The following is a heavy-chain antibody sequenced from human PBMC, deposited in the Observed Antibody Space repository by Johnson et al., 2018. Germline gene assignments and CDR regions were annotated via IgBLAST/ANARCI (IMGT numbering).Heavy chain of an antibody. V-gene: IGHV4-59*10. CDR2: IYTSGST. J-gene: IGHJ6*02. Sequence: QVQLQQWGAGLLKPSETLSLTCAVYGGSFSGYYWSWIRQPAGKGLEWIGRIYTSGSTNYNPSLKSRVTMSLDTSKNQFSLKLSSVTAADTAVYYCARGAPSLPADYYGLDVWGQGTTVTVSS. CDR1: GGSFSGYY. D-gene: IGHD1-26*01. CDR3: ARGAPSLPADYYGLDV.